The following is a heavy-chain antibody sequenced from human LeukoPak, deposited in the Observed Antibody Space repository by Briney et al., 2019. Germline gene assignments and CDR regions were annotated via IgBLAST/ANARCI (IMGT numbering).Heavy chain of an antibody. D-gene: IGHD6-19*01. J-gene: IGHJ4*02. CDR1: GFTFDDYA. V-gene: IGHV3-9*01. CDR2: ISWNSGSI. Sequence: GGSLRLSCAASGFTFDDYAMHWIRQAPGKGLEWVSGISWNSGSIGYADSVKGRFTISRDNAKNSLYLQMNSLRAEDTALYYCAKAQYSSGWYYFDYWGQGTLVTVSS. CDR3: AKAQYSSGWYYFDY.